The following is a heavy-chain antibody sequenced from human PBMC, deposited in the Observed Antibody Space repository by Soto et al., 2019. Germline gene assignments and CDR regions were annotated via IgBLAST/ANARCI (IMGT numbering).Heavy chain of an antibody. V-gene: IGHV3-30-3*01. D-gene: IGHD3-10*01. CDR2: ISDDGNNK. Sequence: QVQLVESGGGVVQPGRSLRLSCAASGFTFSRYTMHWVRQAPGKGLEWMAFISDDGNNKYYADSVKGQFTISRDNSKNTLYLQMNSRRTEDTAVYYCARDDEGGSDCDLGYWGQGTLVTVSS. CDR3: ARDDEGGSDCDLGY. J-gene: IGHJ4*02. CDR1: GFTFSRYT.